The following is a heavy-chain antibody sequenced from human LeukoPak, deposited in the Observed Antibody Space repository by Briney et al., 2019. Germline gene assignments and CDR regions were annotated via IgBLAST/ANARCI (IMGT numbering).Heavy chain of an antibody. V-gene: IGHV4-59*01. Sequence: SETLSLTYTVSGGSTSGYYWSWIRQPPGKGLEWIACIYYSGSTNYSPSLKSRATISVDTSKNQFSLKLSSVTAADTAVYYCARLTSIAAATFDYWGQGTLVTVSS. CDR3: ARLTSIAAATFDY. CDR1: GGSTSGYY. D-gene: IGHD6-13*01. J-gene: IGHJ4*02. CDR2: IYYSGST.